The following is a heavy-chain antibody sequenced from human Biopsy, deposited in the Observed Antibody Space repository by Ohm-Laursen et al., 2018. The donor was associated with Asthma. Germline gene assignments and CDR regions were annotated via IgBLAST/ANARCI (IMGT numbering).Heavy chain of an antibody. J-gene: IGHJ6*02. D-gene: IGHD3-10*01. CDR1: GGSVSTGSYY. CDR2: IYYTGSD. V-gene: IGHV4-61*01. CDR3: ARGPNYHGSGRAPIGMDV. Sequence: SETLSLTCTVSGGSVSTGSYYRSWIRQPPGKGLEWLGYIYYTGSDNYNPSLKSRVTISVDTSKNQFSLRLNSVTAADTAVYYCARGPNYHGSGRAPIGMDVWGQGTTVTVSS.